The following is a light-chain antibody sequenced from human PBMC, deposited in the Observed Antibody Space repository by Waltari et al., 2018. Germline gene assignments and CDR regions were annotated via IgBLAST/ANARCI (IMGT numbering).Light chain of an antibody. J-gene: IGKJ4*01. CDR1: QGISSW. CDR2: SAS. CDR3: QQVNSFPLT. Sequence: IQLTQSPSSLSASVGDSVTITCPASQGISSWLTWYQQKPGKAPKLLIYSASTLQSGVPSRSSGSGCGTEFTLTSSSLQPEDFATYYCQQVNSFPLTFGGGTKVEIK. V-gene: IGKV1-12*01.